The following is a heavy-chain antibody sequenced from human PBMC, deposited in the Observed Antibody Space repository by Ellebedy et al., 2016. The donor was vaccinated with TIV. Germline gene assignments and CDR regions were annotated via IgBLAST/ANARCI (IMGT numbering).Heavy chain of an antibody. V-gene: IGHV5-51*01. CDR1: RYSFTSYW. J-gene: IGHJ3*02. D-gene: IGHD6-6*01. CDR2: IYPGDSDT. Sequence: KVSXKGSRYSFTSYWIGWVRQMPGKGLEWMGIIYPGDSDTRYSPSFQGQVTISADKSISTAYLQWSSLKASDTAMYYCARRRRSSSSGNAFDIWGQGTMVTVSS. CDR3: ARRRRSSSSGNAFDI.